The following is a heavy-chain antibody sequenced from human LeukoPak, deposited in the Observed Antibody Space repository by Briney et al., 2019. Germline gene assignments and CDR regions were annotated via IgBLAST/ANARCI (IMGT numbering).Heavy chain of an antibody. CDR1: GGSFSGYY. V-gene: IGHV4-34*01. CDR3: ARIGRGLHPLRVYYFDC. D-gene: IGHD4-17*01. Sequence: SETLSLTCAVYGGSFSGYYWSWIRQPPGKGLEWIGEINHSGSTNYNPSLKSRVTISVDTSKNQFSLKLSSVTAADTAVYYCARIGRGLHPLRVYYFDCWGQGTLVTVSS. J-gene: IGHJ4*02. CDR2: INHSGST.